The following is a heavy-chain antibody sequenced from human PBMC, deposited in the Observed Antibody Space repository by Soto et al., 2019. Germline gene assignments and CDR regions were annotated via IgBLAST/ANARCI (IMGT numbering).Heavy chain of an antibody. J-gene: IGHJ5*02. CDR3: ARQLGVYNWFDP. Sequence: LSLTCTVSGGSVSRGSFYWSWIRQSPGKELEWIGYIHPSGSTTYNPSLESRVTISVDTAKNQFSLRLTSVTAADTAVYYCARQLGVYNWFDPWGQGTLVTVSS. V-gene: IGHV4-61*01. D-gene: IGHD1-26*01. CDR1: GGSVSRGSFY. CDR2: IHPSGST.